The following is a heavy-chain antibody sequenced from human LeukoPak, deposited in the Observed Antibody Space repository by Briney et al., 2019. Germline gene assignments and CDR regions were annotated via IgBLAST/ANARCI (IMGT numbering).Heavy chain of an antibody. CDR2: ISSSSSYI. D-gene: IGHD6-13*01. Sequence: GGSLRLSCAASGFTFSSYSMNWVRQAPGKGLEWVSSISSSSSYIYYADSVKGRFTISRDNAKNSLYLQMNSLRAEDTAVYYCARDGGIAAAGFYYYYYMDVWGKGPRSPSP. V-gene: IGHV3-21*01. CDR3: ARDGGIAAAGFYYYYYMDV. J-gene: IGHJ6*03. CDR1: GFTFSSYS.